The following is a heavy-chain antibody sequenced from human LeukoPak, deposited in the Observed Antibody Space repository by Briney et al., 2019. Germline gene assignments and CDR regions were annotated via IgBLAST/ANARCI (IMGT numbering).Heavy chain of an antibody. V-gene: IGHV3-53*01. CDR2: IYSGGST. CDR3: ARGRSGPKYYFDY. J-gene: IGHJ4*02. CDR1: GFIFSNY. D-gene: IGHD2-15*01. Sequence: GGTLRLSCAASGFIFSNYMSWVRQAPGKGLEWVSVIYSGGSTYYADSVKGRFTISRDNSKNTLYLQMNSLRAEDTAVYYCARGRSGPKYYFDYWGQGTLVTVSS.